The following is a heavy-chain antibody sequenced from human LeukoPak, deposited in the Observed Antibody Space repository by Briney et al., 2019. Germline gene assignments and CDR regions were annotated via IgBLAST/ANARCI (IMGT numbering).Heavy chain of an antibody. D-gene: IGHD2-21*01. Sequence: PGGSMRLSCAASGLSFSSYAMRWVRPAPGKGLEWVAVISYDGSNTYYADSVKERFTISRHNSEHTPYRQTNSLMAEDTAVYYCASPPHIYSMDVWGQGTTVTVSS. V-gene: IGHV3-30*04. CDR3: ASPPHIYSMDV. CDR2: ISYDGSNT. CDR1: GLSFSSYA. J-gene: IGHJ6*02.